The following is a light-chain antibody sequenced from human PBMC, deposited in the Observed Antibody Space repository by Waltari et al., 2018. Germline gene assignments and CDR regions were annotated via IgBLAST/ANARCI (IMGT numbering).Light chain of an antibody. V-gene: IGLV5-45*01. J-gene: IGLJ2*01. CDR2: YKSDPDK. CDR3: LMWYNNAWI. Sequence: QAVLTQPPSLSASPGTSARLTCTLRSGFTVGTFIISWFQQKPGSPPQYLLRYKSDPDKHPGSGVPSRFSGSKDASANAAILLISGLQSEDEADYFCLMWYNNAWIFGGGTKLTVL. CDR1: SGFTVGTFI.